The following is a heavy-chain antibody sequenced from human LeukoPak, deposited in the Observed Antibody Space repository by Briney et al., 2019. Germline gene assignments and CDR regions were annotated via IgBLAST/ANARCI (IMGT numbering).Heavy chain of an antibody. V-gene: IGHV3-7*01. CDR2: IKQDGSER. Sequence: PGGSLRLSCAASGFSLSSYAMSWVRQAPGKGLEWVANIKQDGSERYYVDSVKGRFTLSRDNAKNSLYLQMNSLRAEDTAVYYCARTPPNYSGDASDIWGQGTMVTVSS. D-gene: IGHD5-24*01. CDR3: ARTPPNYSGDASDI. J-gene: IGHJ3*02. CDR1: GFSLSSYA.